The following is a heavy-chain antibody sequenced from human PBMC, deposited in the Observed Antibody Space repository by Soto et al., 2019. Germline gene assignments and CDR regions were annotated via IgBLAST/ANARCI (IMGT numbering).Heavy chain of an antibody. CDR2: ISGSGGST. J-gene: IGHJ6*02. D-gene: IGHD2-2*01. V-gene: IGHV3-23*01. CDR3: AKAHIVVVPAAIRPGGMDV. Sequence: GGSLRLSGAASGFTFSSYAMSWVRQAPGKGLEWVSAISGSGGSTYYADSVKGRFTISRDNSKNTLYLQMNSLRAEDTAVYYCAKAHIVVVPAAIRPGGMDVWGQGTTVTVSS. CDR1: GFTFSSYA.